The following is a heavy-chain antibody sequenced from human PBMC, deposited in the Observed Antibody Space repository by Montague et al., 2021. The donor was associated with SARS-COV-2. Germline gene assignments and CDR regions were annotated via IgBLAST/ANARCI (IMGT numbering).Heavy chain of an antibody. J-gene: IGHJ6*02. CDR1: GGSISSSNW. CDR3: ARWDSSGWFGRSYYGMDV. V-gene: IGHV4-4*02. D-gene: IGHD6-19*01. Sequence: SETLSLTCAVSGGSISSSNWWSWVRQPPGKGLEWFGEIYHSGSTNYNPSLKSRVTISVDKSKNQFSLKLSSVTAVDTAVYYCARWDSSGWFGRSYYGMDVWGQGTTVTVSS. CDR2: IYHSGST.